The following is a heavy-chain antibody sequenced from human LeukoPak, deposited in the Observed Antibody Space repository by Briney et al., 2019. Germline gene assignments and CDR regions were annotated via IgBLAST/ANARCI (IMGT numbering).Heavy chain of an antibody. J-gene: IGHJ4*02. Sequence: GGSLRLSCAASGFTFSDYYMSWIRQAPGKGLEWVSYISSSGSTIYYADSVKGRFTISRDNSKNTLYLQMNSLRAEDTAVYYCAKERIAANRVPIYFDYWGQGTLVTVSS. CDR3: AKERIAANRVPIYFDY. V-gene: IGHV3-11*04. CDR1: GFTFSDYY. D-gene: IGHD6-6*01. CDR2: ISSSGSTI.